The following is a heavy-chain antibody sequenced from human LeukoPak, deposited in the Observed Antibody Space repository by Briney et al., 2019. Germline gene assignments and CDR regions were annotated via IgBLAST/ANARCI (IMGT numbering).Heavy chain of an antibody. J-gene: IGHJ4*02. CDR3: ASGGGWLVHY. D-gene: IGHD6-19*01. Sequence: PGGSLTLSCAGSGFTFSTFWMTWVRQAPGKALEWVANIKQDGSVKNYVDSVKGRFTISRDNAKNSLYLRMNSLRGEDTAMYYCASGGGWLVHYWGQGTQVTVSS. CDR1: GFTFSTFW. CDR2: IKQDGSVK. V-gene: IGHV3-7*01.